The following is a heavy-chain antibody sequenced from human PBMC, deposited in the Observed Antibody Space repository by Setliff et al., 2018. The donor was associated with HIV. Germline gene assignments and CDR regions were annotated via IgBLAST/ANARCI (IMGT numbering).Heavy chain of an antibody. Sequence: SVKVSCKASGGTFSPYAINWVRQAPGQGLEWMGGIIPIFNTAIYAQKFQGRVTMTRDTSTSTLYMELSSLRSEDTAVYYCARDATYDYVWGTSSLVLDYWGQGTLVTVSS. V-gene: IGHV1-69*05. CDR2: IIPIFNTA. J-gene: IGHJ4*02. CDR3: ARDATYDYVWGTSSLVLDY. CDR1: GGTFSPYA. D-gene: IGHD3-16*01.